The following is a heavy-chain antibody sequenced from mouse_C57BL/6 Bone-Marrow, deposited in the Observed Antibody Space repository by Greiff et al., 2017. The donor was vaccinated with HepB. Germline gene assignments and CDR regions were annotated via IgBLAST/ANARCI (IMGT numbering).Heavy chain of an antibody. CDR3: TSWGLYYFDY. Sequence: LVESGAELVRPGASVTLSCKASGYTFTDYEMHWVKQTPVHGLEWIGAIDPETGGTAYNQKFKGKAILTADKSSSTAYMELRSLTSEDSAVYYCTSWGLYYFDYWGQGTTLTVSS. CDR2: IDPETGGT. D-gene: IGHD3-1*01. V-gene: IGHV1-15*01. CDR1: GYTFTDYE. J-gene: IGHJ2*01.